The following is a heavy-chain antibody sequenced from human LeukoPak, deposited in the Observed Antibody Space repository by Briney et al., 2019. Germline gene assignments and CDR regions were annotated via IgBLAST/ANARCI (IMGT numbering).Heavy chain of an antibody. CDR1: GFTFSGHW. CDR3: TRDRSRAEDD. Sequence: AGGSLRLSCAASGFTFSGHWMSWVRQAPGKGLEWVANINQGGSDTYYVDSVKGRFTISRDNANNLLYLQMNSLRGEDTAVYYCTRDRSRAEDDWGQGTLVTVSS. J-gene: IGHJ4*02. V-gene: IGHV3-7*01. D-gene: IGHD1-14*01. CDR2: INQGGSDT.